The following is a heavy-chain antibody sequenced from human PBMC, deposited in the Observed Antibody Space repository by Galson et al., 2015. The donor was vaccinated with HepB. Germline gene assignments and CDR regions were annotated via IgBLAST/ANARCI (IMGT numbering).Heavy chain of an antibody. D-gene: IGHD6-13*01. V-gene: IGHV1-8*01. J-gene: IGHJ3*02. CDR2: TNPNSGYT. CDR3: AIGKRLYSARWISPAFDI. CDR1: AYTFTTYD. Sequence: SVKVSCKASAYTFTTYDVNWVRQATGQGLEWMGWTNPNSGYTGYAQKFKGRVTMTRDVSISTAYMEVSSLRSEDTAVYYCAIGKRLYSARWISPAFDIWGQATMVTVSS.